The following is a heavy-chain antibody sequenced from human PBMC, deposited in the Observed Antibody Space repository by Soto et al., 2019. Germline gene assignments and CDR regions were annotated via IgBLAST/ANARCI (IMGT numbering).Heavy chain of an antibody. Sequence: SETLSLTCAVYGGSFSGYYWTWIRQPPGKGLEWIGEINHSGSTNYNPSLKSRVTISVDTSKNQFSLKLSSVTAADTAVYYCARDLPRGNWFDPWGQGTLVPVSS. CDR1: GGSFSGYY. J-gene: IGHJ5*02. CDR2: INHSGST. V-gene: IGHV4-34*01. D-gene: IGHD3-10*01. CDR3: ARDLPRGNWFDP.